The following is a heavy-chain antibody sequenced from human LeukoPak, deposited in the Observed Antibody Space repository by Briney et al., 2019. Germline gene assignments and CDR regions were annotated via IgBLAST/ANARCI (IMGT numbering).Heavy chain of an antibody. CDR3: ARVWSGYCSSTSCYVAYNWFDP. V-gene: IGHV4-38-2*01. J-gene: IGHJ5*02. CDR2: IYHSGST. Sequence: PSETLSLTCAVSGYSISSGYYWGWIRQPPGKGLGWIGSIYHSGSTYYNPSLKSRVTISVDTSKNQFSLKLSSVTAADTAVYYRARVWSGYCSSTSCYVAYNWFDPWGQGTLVTVSS. D-gene: IGHD2-2*01. CDR1: GYSISSGYY.